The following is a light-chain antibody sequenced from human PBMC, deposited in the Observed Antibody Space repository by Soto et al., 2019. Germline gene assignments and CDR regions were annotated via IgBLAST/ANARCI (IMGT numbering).Light chain of an antibody. V-gene: IGKV3-11*01. CDR2: DAS. CDR3: QQRSTWPLT. J-gene: IGKJ4*01. Sequence: EIVLTQSPATLALSPGERATLSCRASHSVSNYLGWYQQKPGQAPRLLIYDASNRATGIPAKFIGSGSGTDFTLTISSLEPEDFAVYYFQQRSTWPLTFGGGTKVEIK. CDR1: HSVSNY.